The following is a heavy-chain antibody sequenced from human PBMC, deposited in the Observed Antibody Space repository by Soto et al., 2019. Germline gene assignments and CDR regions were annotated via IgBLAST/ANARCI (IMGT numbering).Heavy chain of an antibody. Sequence: PSETLSLTCTVSGGSISSSSYYWGWIRQPPGKGLEWIGSIYYSGSTYYNPSLKSRVTISVDTSKNQFSLKLSSVTAADTAVYYCARHGDYYDSSGYYPLDRNDAFDIWGQGTMVTVS. CDR1: GGSISSSSYY. CDR2: IYYSGST. J-gene: IGHJ3*02. CDR3: ARHGDYYDSSGYYPLDRNDAFDI. V-gene: IGHV4-39*01. D-gene: IGHD3-22*01.